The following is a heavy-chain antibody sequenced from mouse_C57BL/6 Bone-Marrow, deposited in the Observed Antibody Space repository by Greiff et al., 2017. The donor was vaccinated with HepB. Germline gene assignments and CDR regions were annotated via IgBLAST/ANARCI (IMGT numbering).Heavy chain of an antibody. D-gene: IGHD1-1*01. V-gene: IGHV1-81*01. Sequence: QVQLKQSGAELARPGASVKLSCKASGYTFTSYGISWVKQRTGEGLEWIGEIYPRSGNTYYNEKFKGKATLTADKSSSTAYMELRSLTSEDSAVYFCARPFITTVVGYYYAMDYWGQGTSVTVSS. J-gene: IGHJ4*01. CDR2: IYPRSGNT. CDR1: GYTFTSYG. CDR3: ARPFITTVVGYYYAMDY.